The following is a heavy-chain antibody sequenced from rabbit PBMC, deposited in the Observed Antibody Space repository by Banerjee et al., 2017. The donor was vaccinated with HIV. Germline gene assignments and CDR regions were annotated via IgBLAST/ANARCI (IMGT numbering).Heavy chain of an antibody. J-gene: IGHJ4*01. CDR1: GFDLSSSYY. D-gene: IGHD8-1*01. CDR2: IDVGST. V-gene: IGHV1S40*01. Sequence: QSLEESGGDLVKPGASLTLTCTASGFDLSSSYYMCWVRQAPGKGLEWIECIDVGSTYAGWAKGRFTISKASSTTVTLQMTSLTAADTATYFCARVPYGGSGDYTFNLWGQGTLVTDS. CDR3: ARVPYGGSGDYTFNL.